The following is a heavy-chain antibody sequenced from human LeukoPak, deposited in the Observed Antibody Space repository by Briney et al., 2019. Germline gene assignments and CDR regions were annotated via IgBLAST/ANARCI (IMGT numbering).Heavy chain of an antibody. J-gene: IGHJ6*03. CDR1: GFTFSTYR. Sequence: PGGSLRLSCAASGFTFSTYRMSWVRQAPGKGLEWVANIKQDGSEKHYADSVKGRFTISRDNSKNTLYLQMNSLRAEDTAVYYCARERGEITMVRGVSASYYYYMDVWGKGTTVTISS. CDR2: IKQDGSEK. V-gene: IGHV3-7*03. D-gene: IGHD3-10*01. CDR3: ARERGEITMVRGVSASYYYYMDV.